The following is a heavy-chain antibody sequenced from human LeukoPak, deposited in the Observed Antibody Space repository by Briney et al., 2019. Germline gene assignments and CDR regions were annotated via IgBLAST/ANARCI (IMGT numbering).Heavy chain of an antibody. V-gene: IGHV1-69*13. J-gene: IGHJ4*02. CDR2: IIPIFGTA. D-gene: IGHD5-18*01. CDR1: GGTFSSYA. CDR3: ARGSSYGFSMGY. Sequence: SVKVSCKASGGTFSSYAISWVRQAPGQGLEWMGGIIPIFGTANYAQKFQGRVTITADESTSTAYMELRSLRSDDTAVYYCARGSSYGFSMGYWGQGTLVTVSS.